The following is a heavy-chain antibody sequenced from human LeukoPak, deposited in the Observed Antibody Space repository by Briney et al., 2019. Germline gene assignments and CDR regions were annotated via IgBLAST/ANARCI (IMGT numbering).Heavy chain of an antibody. CDR2: IYPDDSDT. J-gene: IGHJ6*02. CDR3: ARRSPLPGTYSGYDYHYYYYGMDV. CDR1: GYSFTSYW. V-gene: IGHV5-51*01. D-gene: IGHD5-12*01. Sequence: GESLKISCNGSGYSFTSYWIGWVRQMPGKGLEWMGIIYPDDSDTRYSPSFQGQVTISADKSISTAYLQWSSLKASDTAMYYCARRSPLPGTYSGYDYHYYYYGMDVWGQGTTVTVSS.